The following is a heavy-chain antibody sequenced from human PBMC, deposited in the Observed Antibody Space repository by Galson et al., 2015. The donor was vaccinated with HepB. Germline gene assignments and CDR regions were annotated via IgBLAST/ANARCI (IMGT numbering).Heavy chain of an antibody. Sequence: SLRLSCAASGFTVSSNYMSWVRQAPGKGLEWVSVIYSGGSTYYADSVKGRFTISRDNSKNTLYLQMNSLRAEDTAVYYCARDAPGRGWFDPWGQGTLVTVSS. CDR1: GFTVSSNY. CDR2: IYSGGST. V-gene: IGHV3-66*02. D-gene: IGHD1-26*01. CDR3: ARDAPGRGWFDP. J-gene: IGHJ5*02.